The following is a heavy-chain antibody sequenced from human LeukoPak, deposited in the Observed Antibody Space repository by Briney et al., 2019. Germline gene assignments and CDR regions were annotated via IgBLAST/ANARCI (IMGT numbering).Heavy chain of an antibody. CDR2: IYYSGST. J-gene: IGHJ4*02. V-gene: IGHV4-59*08. CDR3: ARRDSSGYYVY. Sequence: SETLSLTCTVSGGSISSYYWSWIRQSPGKGLEWIGYIYYSGSTNYNPSLKSRVTISVDTSKNQLSLKQSSVTAADTAVYYCARRDSSGYYVYWGQGTLVTVSS. CDR1: GGSISSYY. D-gene: IGHD3-22*01.